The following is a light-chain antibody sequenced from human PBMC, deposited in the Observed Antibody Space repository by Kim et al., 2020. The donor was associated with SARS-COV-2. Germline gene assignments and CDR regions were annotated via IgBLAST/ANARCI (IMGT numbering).Light chain of an antibody. CDR2: GAS. J-gene: IGKJ1*01. Sequence: VSQGKRPTLSWGASQGVSSNLDWYQQRPGQAPRRLISGASTRATGIPARCSGSGSGTEFTLTISSLQSEDFAVYYCQKYNNGPRTFGQGTKVDIK. V-gene: IGKV3-15*01. CDR1: QGVSSN. CDR3: QKYNNGPRT.